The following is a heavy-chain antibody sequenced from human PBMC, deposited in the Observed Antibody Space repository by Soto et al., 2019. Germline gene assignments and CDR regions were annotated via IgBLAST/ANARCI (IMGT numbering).Heavy chain of an antibody. CDR1: GFTFSSYA. D-gene: IGHD2-15*01. CDR3: ANGLGYCSGGSCYGAYDYYGMDV. V-gene: IGHV3-23*01. Sequence: GGSLRLSCAAPGFTFSSYAMSWVRQAPGKGLEWVSAISGRGGSTYYADSVKGRFTISRDNSKNVLYSQMHSPRAEDTAVYSCANGLGYCSGGSCYGAYDYYGMDVWGQGTTVTVSS. J-gene: IGHJ6*02. CDR2: ISGRGGST.